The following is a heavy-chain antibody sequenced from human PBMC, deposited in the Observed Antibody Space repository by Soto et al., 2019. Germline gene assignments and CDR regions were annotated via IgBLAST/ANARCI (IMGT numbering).Heavy chain of an antibody. CDR1: GGTSNSRSYS. Sequence: PLQTMSDTCTVFGGTSNSRSYSRGRIRQPPGKGLEWIGTFYNNENPNYNPSLKSRVTISVDRSKNQFSLKLSSVTAADTAVYYCARVPDRWGQGTLVTVSS. D-gene: IGHD2-2*01. J-gene: IGHJ5*02. CDR2: FYNNENP. CDR3: ARVPDR. V-gene: IGHV4-39*07.